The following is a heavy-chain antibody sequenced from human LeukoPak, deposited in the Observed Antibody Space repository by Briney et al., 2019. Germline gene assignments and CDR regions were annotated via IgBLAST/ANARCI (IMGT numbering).Heavy chain of an antibody. D-gene: IGHD6-25*01. CDR2: TFYRSKWYN. Sequence: SQTLSLTCAVSGDNVSSNSAAWNWIRLSPSRGLEWLGRTFYRSKWYNDYAVSVKSRITINPDTSKNQFSLQLNSVTPEDTAVYYCARVARAADGPWGQGTLVTVSS. V-gene: IGHV6-1*01. CDR3: ARVARAADGP. CDR1: GDNVSSNSAA. J-gene: IGHJ4*02.